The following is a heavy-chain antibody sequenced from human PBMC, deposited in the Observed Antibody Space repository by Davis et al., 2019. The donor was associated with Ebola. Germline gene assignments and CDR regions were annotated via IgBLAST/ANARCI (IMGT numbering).Heavy chain of an antibody. CDR3: ASQYGDYYDSSGLEY. D-gene: IGHD3-22*01. CDR1: GFTFDDYA. Sequence: SLKISCAASGFTFDDYAMHWVRQVPGKGLEWVSGISWNSGSICYADSVKGRFTISRDNAKNSLYLQMNSLRAEDTALYYCASQYGDYYDSSGLEYWGQGTLVTVSS. V-gene: IGHV3-9*01. J-gene: IGHJ4*02. CDR2: ISWNSGSI.